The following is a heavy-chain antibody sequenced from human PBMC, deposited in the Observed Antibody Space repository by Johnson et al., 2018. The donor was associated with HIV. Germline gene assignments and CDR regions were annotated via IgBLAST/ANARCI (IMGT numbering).Heavy chain of an antibody. CDR2: IKQDGSEK. V-gene: IGHV3-7*01. J-gene: IGHJ3*02. CDR1: GFTFDDYG. CDR3: ARGKWGVGANAFDI. D-gene: IGHD1-26*01. Sequence: VQLVESGGGVVQPGGSLRLSCAASGFTFDDYGMSWVRQAPGKGLECVANIKQDGSEKYYVDSVKGRFTISRDNSKNTLDLQMKRLRAEDTAVYYCARGKWGVGANAFDIWGLGTMVTVSS.